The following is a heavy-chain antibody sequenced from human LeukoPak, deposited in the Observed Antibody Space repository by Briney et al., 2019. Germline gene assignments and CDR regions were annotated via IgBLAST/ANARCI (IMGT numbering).Heavy chain of an antibody. CDR1: GGSISSGSYY. V-gene: IGHV4-61*02. CDR3: ARDVGARLPGY. Sequence: PSETLSLTCTVSGGSISSGSYYWSWIRQPAGKGLEWIGRIYTSGSTNYNPSLKSRVTMSLDTSKNQFSLKLSSVTAADTAVYYCARDVGARLPGYWGQGTLVTVSS. D-gene: IGHD6-6*01. CDR2: IYTSGST. J-gene: IGHJ4*02.